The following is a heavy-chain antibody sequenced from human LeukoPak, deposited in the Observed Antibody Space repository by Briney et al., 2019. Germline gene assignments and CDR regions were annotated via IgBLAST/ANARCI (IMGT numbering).Heavy chain of an antibody. Sequence: GGSLRLSCAASGFTFSSFGMHWVRQAPGKGLEWVTVTSYDGNEKYYADPVKGRFTISRDNSKNAVYLQINSLRAEDTAVYYCATGGTRAATGRMGFWGQGTLVTVSS. J-gene: IGHJ4*02. CDR3: ATGGTRAATGRMGF. V-gene: IGHV3-30*03. D-gene: IGHD6-25*01. CDR1: GFTFSSFG. CDR2: TSYDGNEK.